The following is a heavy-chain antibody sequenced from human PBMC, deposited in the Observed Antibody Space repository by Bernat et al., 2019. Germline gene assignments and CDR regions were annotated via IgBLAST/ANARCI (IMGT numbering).Heavy chain of an antibody. J-gene: IGHJ3*02. CDR1: GFTFSSYA. Sequence: EVQLLESGGGLVQPGGSLRLSCAASGFTFSSYAMSWVRQAPGKGLEWVSAISGSGGSTYYADSVKGRFTISRDNSKNTLYLQMNSLRAEDTAVYYGAKDRMGCSSTSCYMTDAFDIWGQGTMVTVSS. CDR2: ISGSGGST. D-gene: IGHD2-2*02. CDR3: AKDRMGCSSTSCYMTDAFDI. V-gene: IGHV3-23*01.